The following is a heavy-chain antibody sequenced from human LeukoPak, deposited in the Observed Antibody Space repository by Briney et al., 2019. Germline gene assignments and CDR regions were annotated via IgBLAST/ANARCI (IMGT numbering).Heavy chain of an antibody. Sequence: GGSLRLSCAASGFTFSSYAMSWVRQAPGKGLEWVSAISGSGGSTYYADSVKGRFTISRDNSKNTLYLQMNSLRAEDTAVYYCANSIYDFWGGYRPPSYYYYGMDVWGQGTTVTVSS. CDR1: GFTFSSYA. D-gene: IGHD3-3*01. CDR3: ANSIYDFWGGYRPPSYYYYGMDV. J-gene: IGHJ6*02. CDR2: ISGSGGST. V-gene: IGHV3-23*01.